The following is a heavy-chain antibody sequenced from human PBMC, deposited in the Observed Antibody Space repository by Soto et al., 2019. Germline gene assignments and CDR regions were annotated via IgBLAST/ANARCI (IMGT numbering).Heavy chain of an antibody. J-gene: IGHJ6*03. Sequence: PGGSLRLSCAASGFTFSSYSMNWVRQAPGKGLEWVSYISSSSSTIYYADSVKGRFTISRDNAKNSLYLQMNSLRAEDTAVYYCARDRYDFWSGYYYYYMDVWGKGTKVTAP. CDR3: ARDRYDFWSGYYYYYMDV. CDR1: GFTFSSYS. CDR2: ISSSSSTI. V-gene: IGHV3-48*01. D-gene: IGHD3-3*01.